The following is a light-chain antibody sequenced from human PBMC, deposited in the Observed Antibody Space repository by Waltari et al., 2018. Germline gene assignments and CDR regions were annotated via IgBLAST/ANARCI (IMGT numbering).Light chain of an antibody. CDR3: QNHERLPAT. V-gene: IGKV3-20*01. J-gene: IGKJ1*01. Sequence: ELVLTQSPGTLSLSPGERATLSCRASQNIGRYLVWYQQKPGQPPILLIYAASTRATGIPDRFIGSGSGTDFSLTIARLEPEDFAVYFCQNHERLPATFGQGTKVEI. CDR1: QNIGRY. CDR2: AAS.